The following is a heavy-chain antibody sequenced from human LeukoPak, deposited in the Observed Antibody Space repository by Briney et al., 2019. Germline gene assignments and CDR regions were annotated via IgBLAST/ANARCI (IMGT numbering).Heavy chain of an antibody. CDR2: IYPSDSDS. V-gene: IGHV5-51*01. Sequence: GEPLKISCKGSGYSFTKYWIGWVRQRPGKGLEWMGIIYPSDSDSRYSPSFQGQVTISADKSISTAYLQWSSLQASDTAMYYCARRSGLAAADYYYYMDVWGKGTTVTVSS. J-gene: IGHJ6*03. D-gene: IGHD6-13*01. CDR1: GYSFTKYW. CDR3: ARRSGLAAADYYYYMDV.